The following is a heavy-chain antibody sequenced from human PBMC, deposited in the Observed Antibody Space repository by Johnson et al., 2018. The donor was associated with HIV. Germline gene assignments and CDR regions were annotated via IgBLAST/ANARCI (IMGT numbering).Heavy chain of an antibody. Sequence: IYYADSVKGRFTIFRDNSRNTLYLQMNSLRAEDTAVYFCAKAGGYSSSWFGSAFDIWGLGTMVTVSS. D-gene: IGHD6-13*01. CDR2: I. CDR3: AKAGGYSSSWFGSAFDI. V-gene: IGHV3-23*01. J-gene: IGHJ3*02.